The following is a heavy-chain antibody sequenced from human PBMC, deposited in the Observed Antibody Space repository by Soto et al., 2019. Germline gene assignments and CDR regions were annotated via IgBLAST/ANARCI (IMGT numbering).Heavy chain of an antibody. V-gene: IGHV1-69*06. D-gene: IGHD2-15*01. J-gene: IGHJ4*02. CDR1: GRTFSNYG. CDR3: ARGTSGQISDYLDY. Sequence: QVQLVQSGAEVKNPGSSVRVSCKASGRTFSNYGISWVRQAPGQGIEWMGGIIPIFGTPKYAQKFQGKVTITADTSTTTVYMDLSSLRSEDTAVYYCARGTSGQISDYLDYWGQGTLVTVSS. CDR2: IIPIFGTP.